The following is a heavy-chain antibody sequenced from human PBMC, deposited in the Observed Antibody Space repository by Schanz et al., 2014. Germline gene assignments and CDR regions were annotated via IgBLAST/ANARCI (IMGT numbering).Heavy chain of an antibody. CDR2: IVGGGGRT. J-gene: IGHJ4*02. CDR1: GFTFSGYA. CDR3: AKDHAGSDILTALGN. Sequence: EVQLLESGGGLVQPGGSLRISCAASGFTFSGYAMSWVRQAPGKGLEWVSSIVGGGGRTYYADSVKGRFTISRDNSKNTLYLQMNSLRAEDTAVYYCAKDHAGSDILTALGNWGQGTLXTVSS. V-gene: IGHV3-23*01. D-gene: IGHD3-9*01.